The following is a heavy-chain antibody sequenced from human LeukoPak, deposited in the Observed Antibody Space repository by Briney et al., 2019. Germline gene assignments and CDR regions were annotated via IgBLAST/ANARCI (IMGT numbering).Heavy chain of an antibody. CDR1: GFTFSAYA. J-gene: IGHJ3*01. CDR3: AKEMATIRAFDF. CDR2: ISGSGSST. Sequence: PGGSLRLSCAASGFTFSAYAMSWVRQAPGKRLEWVSVISGSGSSTYYADSVKGRFTISRDNSKNTLYLQMNSLRAEYTAVYYCAKEMATIRAFDFWGQGTMVTVSS. V-gene: IGHV3-23*01. D-gene: IGHD5-24*01.